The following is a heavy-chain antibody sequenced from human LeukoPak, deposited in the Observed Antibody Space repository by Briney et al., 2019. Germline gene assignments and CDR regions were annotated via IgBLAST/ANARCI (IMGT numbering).Heavy chain of an antibody. D-gene: IGHD4-17*01. V-gene: IGHV3-66*01. CDR1: GFTVSTNY. CDR3: ARDPEHYGDGLH. Sequence: GGSLRLSYAASGFTVSTNYMSWVRQAPGKGLEWVSIIYSGGSTYYADSVKGRFTISRDNSKNTLYLQMNSLRAEDTAVYYCARDPEHYGDGLHWGQGTLVTVSS. J-gene: IGHJ1*01. CDR2: IYSGGST.